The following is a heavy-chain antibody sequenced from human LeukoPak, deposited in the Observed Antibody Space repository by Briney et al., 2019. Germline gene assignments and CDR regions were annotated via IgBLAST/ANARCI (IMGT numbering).Heavy chain of an antibody. Sequence: ASVKVSCKASGGTFSSYAISWVRQAPGQGLEWMGGIIPIFGTANYAQKFQGRVTVTADKSTSTAYMELSSLRSEDTAVYYCARGQTGTTYYYMDVWGKGTTVTVSS. J-gene: IGHJ6*03. CDR2: IIPIFGTA. V-gene: IGHV1-69*06. CDR1: GGTFSSYA. CDR3: ARGQTGTTYYYMDV. D-gene: IGHD1-7*01.